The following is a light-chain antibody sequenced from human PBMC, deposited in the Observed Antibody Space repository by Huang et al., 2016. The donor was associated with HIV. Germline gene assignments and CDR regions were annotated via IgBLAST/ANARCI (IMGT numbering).Light chain of an antibody. J-gene: IGKJ3*01. Sequence: IQLTQSPSSLSASVGDRVTITCRASQGISSYLAWYQQKPGNAPKLLIYAAYTLQRGGPSRFSGSGSGTVFTLTISSLQPEDFATYYCQQLNSYPPAFGPGTKVDIK. V-gene: IGKV1-9*01. CDR1: QGISSY. CDR3: QQLNSYPPA. CDR2: AAY.